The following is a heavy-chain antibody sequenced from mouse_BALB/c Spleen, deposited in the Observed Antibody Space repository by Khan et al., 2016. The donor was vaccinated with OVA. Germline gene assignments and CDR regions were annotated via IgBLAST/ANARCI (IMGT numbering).Heavy chain of an antibody. CDR1: GYTFTDFT. CDR2: ISTYYGDV. V-gene: IGHV1S137*01. CDR3: TRGAGGGRFAD. Sequence: QVQLQQSGAELVRPGVSVKISCKGSGYTFTDFTIHWVKQSHALSLEWIGFISTYYGDVTYNQKFKGKATMTVDTSSSTTYMELARLTPEDSAVDCGTRGAGGGRFADWGQGTLVTVSA. J-gene: IGHJ3*01.